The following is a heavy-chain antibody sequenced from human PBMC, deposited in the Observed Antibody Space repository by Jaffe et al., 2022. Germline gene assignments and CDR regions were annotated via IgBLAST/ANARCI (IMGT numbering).Heavy chain of an antibody. CDR1: GFTFGTYW. D-gene: IGHD6-6*01. CDR2: IKADGTGT. Sequence: EVQLVESGGGLVQPGGSLRLSCAVSGFTFGTYWMHWVRQAPEKGLVWVSRIKADGTGTSHADSVKGRFTISRDNAKSTLYLQMNSLRAEDTAVYYCARGITARYFDYWGQGILVTVSS. CDR3: ARGITARYFDY. V-gene: IGHV3-74*01. J-gene: IGHJ4*02.